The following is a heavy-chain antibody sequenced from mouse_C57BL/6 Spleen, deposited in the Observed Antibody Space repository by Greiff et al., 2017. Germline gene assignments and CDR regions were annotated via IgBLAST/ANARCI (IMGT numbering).Heavy chain of an antibody. CDR3: ARSRAYYSNYGGSLDY. CDR1: GYTFTSYW. V-gene: IGHV1-53*01. D-gene: IGHD2-5*01. Sequence: QVQLQQPGTELVKPGASVKLSCKASGYTFTSYWMHWVKQRPGQGLEWIGNINPSNGGTNYNEKFKSKATLTVDKSSSTAYMQLSSLTSGDSAVYYCARSRAYYSNYGGSLDYWGQGTSVTVSS. CDR2: INPSNGGT. J-gene: IGHJ4*01.